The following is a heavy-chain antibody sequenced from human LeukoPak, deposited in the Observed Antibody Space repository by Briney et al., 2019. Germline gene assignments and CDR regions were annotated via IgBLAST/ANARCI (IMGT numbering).Heavy chain of an antibody. Sequence: GGSLRLSCAASGFTFSSYAMSWVRQAPGKGLEWVSVISGGGYSTYYAASVKGRFTISRDNSKNTLYLQMNSLRAEDTAVYYCAKGPSDIVVSYYDMDVWGQGTTVTVSS. J-gene: IGHJ6*02. CDR1: GFTFSSYA. CDR2: ISGGGYST. V-gene: IGHV3-23*01. D-gene: IGHD5-12*01. CDR3: AKGPSDIVVSYYDMDV.